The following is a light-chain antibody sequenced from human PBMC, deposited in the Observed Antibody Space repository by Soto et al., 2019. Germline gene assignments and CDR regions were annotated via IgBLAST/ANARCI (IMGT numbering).Light chain of an antibody. Sequence: ESVMTQSPATLSLSPGERATVSCRASQRITTVAWYQQKPGQAPRLLIYGLSIRAPGVPARFSVSGSGTEFTLTISSLQSEDFAVYFCQQYYDWPTFGQGTKVDIK. CDR1: QRITT. V-gene: IGKV3-15*01. CDR3: QQYYDWPT. CDR2: GLS. J-gene: IGKJ1*01.